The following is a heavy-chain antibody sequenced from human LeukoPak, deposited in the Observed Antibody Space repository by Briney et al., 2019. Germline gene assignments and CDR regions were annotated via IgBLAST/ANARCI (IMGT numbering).Heavy chain of an antibody. Sequence: GGSLRLSCAASGFTFSSYAMSWVRQAPGKGLEWVSAISSSAGGRTYYADSVKGRFSISRDDSRNTVHLQMNSLRAEDTAVYYCAKESPYYSDRDYYFDYWGQGTLVTVSS. CDR2: ISSSAGGRT. D-gene: IGHD3-22*01. V-gene: IGHV3-23*01. CDR3: AKESPYYSDRDYYFDY. J-gene: IGHJ4*02. CDR1: GFTFSSYA.